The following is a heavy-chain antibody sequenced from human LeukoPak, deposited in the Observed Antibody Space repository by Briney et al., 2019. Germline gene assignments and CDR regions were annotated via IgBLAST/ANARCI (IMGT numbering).Heavy chain of an antibody. CDR1: GFTFTGFF. J-gene: IGHJ4*02. CDR2: INRDGTET. Sequence: GGSLRLSCAASGFTFTGFFMSWLRQAPGKGLEWVANINRDGTETYYVGSVKGRFTISIDNAKNSVYLQMNSLRTEDTAIYYCARSRWPEGLWGRGTLVTVSS. V-gene: IGHV3-7*01. CDR3: ARSRWPEGL. D-gene: IGHD4-23*01.